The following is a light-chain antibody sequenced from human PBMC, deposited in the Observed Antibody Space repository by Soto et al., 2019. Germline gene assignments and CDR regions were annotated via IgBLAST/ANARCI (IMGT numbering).Light chain of an antibody. V-gene: IGKV3-20*01. CDR1: QSFSSNY. J-gene: IGKJ1*01. CDR2: GAS. CDR3: QQYGSSRT. Sequence: EIVWTQSPGTLSLSPGERATLSCRASQSFSSNYLAWYQQKPGQAPRLLIYGASSSATGIPDRFSGSGSGTDFTLTISRLEPEDFAVYYCQQYGSSRTFGQGTKVEIK.